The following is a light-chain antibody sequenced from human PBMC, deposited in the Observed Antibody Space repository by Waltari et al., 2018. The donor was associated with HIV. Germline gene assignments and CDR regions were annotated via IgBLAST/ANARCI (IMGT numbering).Light chain of an antibody. CDR2: ANC. CDR1: SSNIGAGYD. Sequence: QSVLTQPPSVSGAPGQRVTISCTGSSSNIGAGYDVHWYHQLPGTAPQLLIYANCYRPSGGPDRVSGSKSATSASLAITGLRVEDEADDYCQSDESSRSGLYVFGTGTKVTVL. J-gene: IGLJ1*01. CDR3: QSDESSRSGLYV. V-gene: IGLV1-40*01.